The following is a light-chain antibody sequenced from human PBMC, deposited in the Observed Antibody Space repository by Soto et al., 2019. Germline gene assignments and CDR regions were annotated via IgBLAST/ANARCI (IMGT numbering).Light chain of an antibody. Sequence: VLTQSPGTLSLSPGERATLSCRASQSVSGRYLAWYQQKPGQSPRLLIYGASTRATGIPDRFSGSGSGTDFTLTISRLEPEDFEVYYCQQYGSSLPWTFGQGTTVEMK. CDR2: GAS. CDR1: QSVSGRY. V-gene: IGKV3-20*01. CDR3: QQYGSSLPWT. J-gene: IGKJ1*01.